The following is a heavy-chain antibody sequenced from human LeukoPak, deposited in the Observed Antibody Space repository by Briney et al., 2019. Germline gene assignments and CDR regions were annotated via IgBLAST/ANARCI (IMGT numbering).Heavy chain of an antibody. J-gene: IGHJ5*02. CDR2: ISYDGSNK. CDR1: GFTFSSYG. Sequence: GGSLRLSCAASGFTFSSYGMHWVRQAPGKGLEWVAVISYDGSNKYYADSVKGRFTISRDNSKNTLYLQMNSLRAEDTAVYYCARDRYYYDSSGYYGDAWGQGTLVTVSS. D-gene: IGHD3-22*01. CDR3: ARDRYYYDSSGYYGDA. V-gene: IGHV3-30*03.